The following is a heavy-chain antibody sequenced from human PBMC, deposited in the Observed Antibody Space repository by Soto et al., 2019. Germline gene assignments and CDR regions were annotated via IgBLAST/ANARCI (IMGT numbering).Heavy chain of an antibody. CDR3: ARALDFWSGYLSD. CDR2: INSGGSNI. CDR1: GVNLRNYW. D-gene: IGHD3-3*01. Sequence: GGSLRLSCTASGVNLRNYWMHWVRQAPGKGLVWVSRINSGGSNIKYADSVKGRFTISRDNAKNSLDLQMNSLRADDTAIYYCARALDFWSGYLSDWGQGTLVTVSS. J-gene: IGHJ4*02. V-gene: IGHV3-74*03.